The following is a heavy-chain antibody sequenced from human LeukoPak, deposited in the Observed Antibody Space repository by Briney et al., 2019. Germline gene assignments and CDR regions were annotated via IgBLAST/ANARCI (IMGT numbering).Heavy chain of an antibody. V-gene: IGHV3-23*01. J-gene: IGHJ3*02. CDR3: AKGASDYDFWSGYYISDAFDI. CDR1: GFTLSSYW. CDR2: ISGSGGST. D-gene: IGHD3-3*01. Sequence: GGSLRLSCEASGFTLSSYWMHWVRQAPGKGLEWVSAISGSGGSTYYADSVKGRFTISRDNSKNTLYLQMNSLRAEDTAVYYCAKGASDYDFWSGYYISDAFDIWGQGTMVTVSS.